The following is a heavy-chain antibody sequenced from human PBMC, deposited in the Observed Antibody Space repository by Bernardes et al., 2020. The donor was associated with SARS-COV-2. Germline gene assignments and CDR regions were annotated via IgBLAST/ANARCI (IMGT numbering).Heavy chain of an antibody. Sequence: SETLTLTCAVYGGSFSGSYWSWIRQHPGPGLEWIGEINHSGSTNYNPSLKSRVTISVDTSKNQFSLKLSSVTAADTAVYYCASFLVVGATGFDYWGQGTLVTGSA. J-gene: IGHJ4*02. CDR3: ASFLVVGATGFDY. CDR1: GGSFSGSY. D-gene: IGHD1-26*01. CDR2: INHSGST. V-gene: IGHV4-34*01.